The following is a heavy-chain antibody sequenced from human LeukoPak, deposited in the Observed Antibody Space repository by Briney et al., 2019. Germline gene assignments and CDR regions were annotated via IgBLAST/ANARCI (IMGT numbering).Heavy chain of an antibody. CDR3: AKDTEYYYYDSSGYPEGGFDY. D-gene: IGHD3-22*01. V-gene: IGHV3-30*02. Sequence: PGGSLRLSCGASGFIFSNYGMHWVRQAPGKGLEWVAFIRYDGSNKYYADSVKGRFTISRDSSKNTLYLQMNSLRAEDTAVYYCAKDTEYYYYDSSGYPEGGFDYWGQGTLVTVSS. CDR2: IRYDGSNK. CDR1: GFIFSNYG. J-gene: IGHJ4*02.